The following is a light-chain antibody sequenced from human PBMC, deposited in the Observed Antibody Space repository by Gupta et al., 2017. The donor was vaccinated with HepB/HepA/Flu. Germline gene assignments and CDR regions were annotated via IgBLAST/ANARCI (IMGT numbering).Light chain of an antibody. V-gene: IGLV3-1*01. CDR2: QDS. Sequence: SSEVTQPPSVSVSPGQTASITCSGDKLGDKYACWYQQKPGQSPLLVIYQDSKRPSGIPERFSGFNSGNTATLTISGTQAMDEADYYCQAWDTSTAVFGGGTKLTVL. CDR3: QAWDTSTAV. J-gene: IGLJ3*02. CDR1: KLGDKY.